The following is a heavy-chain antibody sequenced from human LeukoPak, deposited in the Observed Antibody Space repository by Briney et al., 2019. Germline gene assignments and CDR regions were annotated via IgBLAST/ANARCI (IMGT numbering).Heavy chain of an antibody. CDR1: GFTFSSYA. CDR3: ARVGSSSYFDY. D-gene: IGHD6-13*01. J-gene: IGHJ4*02. CDR2: ISTNGGST. Sequence: GGSLRLSCEASGFTFSSYAMSWVRQAPGKGLEWVSGISTNGGSTSYADSVKGRLTISRDNAKNSLYLQMNSLRAEDTAVYYCARVGSSSYFDYWGQGTLVTVSS. V-gene: IGHV3-23*01.